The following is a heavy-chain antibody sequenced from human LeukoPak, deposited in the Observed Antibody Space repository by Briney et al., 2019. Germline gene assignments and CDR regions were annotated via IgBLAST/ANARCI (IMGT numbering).Heavy chain of an antibody. J-gene: IGHJ4*02. CDR3: ARLYYDSIGYGIDY. CDR1: GGSISGSIYY. V-gene: IGHV4-39*01. CDR2: IYYSGNT. D-gene: IGHD3-22*01. Sequence: PSDTLSLTCTVSGGSISGSIYYWGWIRQPPGKGLEWIGSIYYSGNTYYNPSLKSRVTISVDTSKNQFSLKLSSVTAADTAVYYCARLYYDSIGYGIDYWGQGTLVTVSS.